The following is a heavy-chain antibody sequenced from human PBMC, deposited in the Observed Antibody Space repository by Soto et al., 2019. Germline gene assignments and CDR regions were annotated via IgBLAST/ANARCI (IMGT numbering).Heavy chain of an antibody. Sequence: SVKVSCKASGFTFTSSAVQWVRQARGQRLEWIGWIVVGSGNTNYAQKFQERVTITRDMSTSTAYMELSSLRSEDTAVYYCAADLSVGLRDYYYYGMDVWGQGTTVTVSS. V-gene: IGHV1-58*01. J-gene: IGHJ6*02. CDR2: IVVGSGNT. CDR1: GFTFTSSA. D-gene: IGHD5-12*01. CDR3: AADLSVGLRDYYYYGMDV.